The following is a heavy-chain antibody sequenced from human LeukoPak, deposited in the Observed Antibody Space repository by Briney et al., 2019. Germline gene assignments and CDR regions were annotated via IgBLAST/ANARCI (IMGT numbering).Heavy chain of an antibody. V-gene: IGHV4-59*01. D-gene: IGHD6-19*01. J-gene: IGHJ4*02. CDR2: IYYSGST. Sequence: SETLSLICSVSGGSISSYYWSWIRQPPGKGLEWIGYIYYSGSTNYNPSLKSRVTISVDTSKNQFSLKLSSVTAADTAMYYCARGVQWLGGYYFDYWGQGTLVTVSS. CDR3: ARGVQWLGGYYFDY. CDR1: GGSISSYY.